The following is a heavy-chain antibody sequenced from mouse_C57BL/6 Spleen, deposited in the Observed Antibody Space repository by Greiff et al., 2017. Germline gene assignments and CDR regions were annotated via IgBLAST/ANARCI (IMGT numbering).Heavy chain of an antibody. D-gene: IGHD1-1*01. CDR3: ARGGRYLTTGVATDAMDY. Sequence: EVKLVESGGGLVKPGGSLKLSCAASGFTFSDYGMHWVRQAPEKGLEWVAYISSGSSTIYYADTVKGRFTISRDNAKNTLFLQMTSLRSEDRAMYYCARGGRYLTTGVATDAMDYWGQGTSVTVSS. J-gene: IGHJ4*01. V-gene: IGHV5-17*01. CDR2: ISSGSSTI. CDR1: GFTFSDYG.